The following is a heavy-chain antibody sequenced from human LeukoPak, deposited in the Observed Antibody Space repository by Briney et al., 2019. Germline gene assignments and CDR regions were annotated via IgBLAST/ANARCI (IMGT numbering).Heavy chain of an antibody. Sequence: GGSLRLSCAASGYTFDDYAMHWVRQAPGKGLEWVSSISWNSGSIVYADSVKGRFTISRDNAKNSLYLQMNSLRAEDAALYYCAKDIALPSYDGSGYGDAFDIWGQGTMVTVSS. CDR3: AKDIALPSYDGSGYGDAFDI. V-gene: IGHV3-9*01. CDR2: ISWNSGSI. CDR1: GYTFDDYA. D-gene: IGHD3-22*01. J-gene: IGHJ3*02.